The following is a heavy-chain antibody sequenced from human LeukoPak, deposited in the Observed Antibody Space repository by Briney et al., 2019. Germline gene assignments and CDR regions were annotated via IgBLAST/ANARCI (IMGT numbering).Heavy chain of an antibody. J-gene: IGHJ5*02. CDR3: AGGRLWFGEFPIWFDP. V-gene: IGHV4-34*01. D-gene: IGHD3-10*01. CDR2: INHSGST. Sequence: SETLSLPCAVYGGSFSGYYWSWLRQPPGKGPEWIGEINHSGSTNYNPSLKSRVTISVDTSKNQFSLKLSSVTAADAAVYYCAGGRLWFGEFPIWFDPWGQGTLVTVSS. CDR1: GGSFSGYY.